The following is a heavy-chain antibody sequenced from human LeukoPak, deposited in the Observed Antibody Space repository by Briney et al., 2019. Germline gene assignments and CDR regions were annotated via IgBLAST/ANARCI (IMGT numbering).Heavy chain of an antibody. D-gene: IGHD3-10*01. CDR2: INHSGST. V-gene: IGHV4-34*01. J-gene: IGHJ5*02. CDR1: GGSFSGYY. Sequence: PSETLSLTCAVYGGSFSGYYWSWIRQPPGKGLEWIGEINHSGSTNYNPSLKSRATISVDTSKNRFSLKLSSVTAADTAVYYCARRRVRGVIVSNNWFDPWGQGTLVTVSS. CDR3: ARRRVRGVIVSNNWFDP.